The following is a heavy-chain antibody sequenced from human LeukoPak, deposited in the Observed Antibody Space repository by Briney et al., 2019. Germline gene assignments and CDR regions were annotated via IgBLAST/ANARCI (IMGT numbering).Heavy chain of an antibody. Sequence: GESLKISCKGSGYSFTSYWIGWVRQMPGKGLEWMGIIYPGDSDTRYSPSFQGQVTISADKSISTAYLQWSSLKASDTAMYYCATSTGYSSSWYGLVAEYFQHWGQGTLVTVSS. CDR1: GYSFTSYW. D-gene: IGHD6-13*01. CDR3: ATSTGYSSSWYGLVAEYFQH. CDR2: IYPGDSDT. J-gene: IGHJ1*01. V-gene: IGHV5-51*01.